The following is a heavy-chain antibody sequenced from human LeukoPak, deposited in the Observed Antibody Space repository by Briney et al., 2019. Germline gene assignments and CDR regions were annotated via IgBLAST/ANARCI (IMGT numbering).Heavy chain of an antibody. Sequence: SVKVSCKASGGTFSSYAISWVRQAPGQGLEWMGRIIPILGIANYAQKFQGRVTITADKSTSTAYMELSSLRAEDTAVYYCARDEGGYSSPPDYWGQGTLVTVSS. CDR3: ARDEGGYSSPPDY. D-gene: IGHD6-13*01. J-gene: IGHJ4*02. CDR1: GGTFSSYA. V-gene: IGHV1-69*04. CDR2: IIPILGIA.